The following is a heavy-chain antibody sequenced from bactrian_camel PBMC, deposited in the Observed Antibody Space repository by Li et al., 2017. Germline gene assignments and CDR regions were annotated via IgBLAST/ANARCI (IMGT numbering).Heavy chain of an antibody. J-gene: IGHJ6*01. D-gene: IGHD6*01. CDR1: GLTFSRYA. CDR2: INRGGYST. V-gene: IGHV3S40*01. CDR3: TTGTTAYGHSWFSSGY. Sequence: VQLVESGGELVQPGGSLRLSCGASGLTFSRYAMSWVRQAPGKGLEWVSAINRGGYSTYYADSVKGRFTISRDNAKNTVFLQMNNLESEDTALYYCTTGTTAYGHSWFSSGYWGQGTQVTVS.